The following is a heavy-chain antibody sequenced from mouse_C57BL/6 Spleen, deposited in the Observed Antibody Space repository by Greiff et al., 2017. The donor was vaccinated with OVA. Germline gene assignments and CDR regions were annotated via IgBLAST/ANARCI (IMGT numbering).Heavy chain of an antibody. Sequence: QVQLQQSDAELVKPGASVKISCKVSGYTFTDHTIHWMKQRPEQGLEWIGYIYPRDGSTKYNEKFKGKATLTADKSSSTAYMQLNSLTSEDSAVYFCARRYYGSSDYYAMDYWGQGTSVTVSS. CDR1: GYTFTDHT. J-gene: IGHJ4*01. CDR3: ARRYYGSSDYYAMDY. V-gene: IGHV1-78*01. D-gene: IGHD1-1*01. CDR2: IYPRDGST.